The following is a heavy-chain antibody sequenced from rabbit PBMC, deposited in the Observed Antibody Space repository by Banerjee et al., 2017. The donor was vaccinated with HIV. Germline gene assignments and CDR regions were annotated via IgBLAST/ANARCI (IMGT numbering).Heavy chain of an antibody. CDR3: ATNYAAGGYGGTMDL. D-gene: IGHD8-1*01. CDR1: GFDFRDCG. J-gene: IGHJ4*01. Sequence: QEQLVESGGGLVQPGGSLKLSCKASGFDFRDCGVSWVRQAPGKGLEWIGYIDLDFNGTDYASWVSGRFTISSHNAQNTLYLQLDSLTAADTATYFCATNYAAGGYGGTMDLWGQGTLVTVS. V-gene: IGHV1S47*01. CDR2: IDLDFNGT.